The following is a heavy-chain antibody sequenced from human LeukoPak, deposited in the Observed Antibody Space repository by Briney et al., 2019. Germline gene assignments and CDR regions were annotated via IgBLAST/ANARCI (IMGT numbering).Heavy chain of an antibody. D-gene: IGHD3-16*01. V-gene: IGHV1-46*01. Sequence: ASVKVSCKASGYTFTINHIHWVRQAPGQGLEWMGVINPSGDSTTYAQNFQGRVTKTRDTSTSTVYMELRSLRSEDTAIYYCAKLATSDTGETYWGQGTLVTVSS. CDR2: INPSGDST. CDR1: GYTFTINH. J-gene: IGHJ4*02. CDR3: AKLATSDTGETY.